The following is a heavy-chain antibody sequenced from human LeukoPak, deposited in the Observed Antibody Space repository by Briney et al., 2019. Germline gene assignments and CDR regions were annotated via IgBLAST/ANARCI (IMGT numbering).Heavy chain of an antibody. V-gene: IGHV3-53*01. Sequence: GGSLRLSCAASGFTVSSNYMNWVRQAPGKGLEWVSVIYSGGSTYYADSVKGRFTISRDNSKNTLYLQMNSMRAEDTAVYYCARDRIDFWSGYIVDPWGQGTLVTVSS. CDR3: ARDRIDFWSGYIVDP. J-gene: IGHJ5*02. CDR2: IYSGGST. CDR1: GFTVSSNY. D-gene: IGHD3-3*01.